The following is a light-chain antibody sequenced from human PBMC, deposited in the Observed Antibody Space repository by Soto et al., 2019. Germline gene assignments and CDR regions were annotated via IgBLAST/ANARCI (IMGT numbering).Light chain of an antibody. J-gene: IGKJ4*01. CDR1: QSISSY. CDR2: AAS. Sequence: DIQMTQSPSSLSASVGDRVTITCRASQSISSYLNWYQQKPGKAPNLLIYAASTLQSGVPSRFSGSGSGTDFTLTIRSLQPEDFATYYCQQSYTTPLTFRGGTKVEIK. V-gene: IGKV1-39*01. CDR3: QQSYTTPLT.